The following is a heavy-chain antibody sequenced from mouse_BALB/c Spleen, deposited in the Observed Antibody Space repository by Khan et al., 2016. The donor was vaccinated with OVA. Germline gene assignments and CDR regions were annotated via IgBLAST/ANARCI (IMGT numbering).Heavy chain of an antibody. CDR3: AREWGAWFPY. Sequence: VQLQESGAELARPGASVKLSCKASGYTFTDYNINWVKQRTGQGLEWIGEIYPGSNNTYYNEKFKSKATLTADKSSSTAYMQLSSLTSEDSAVYCCAREWGAWFPYWGQGTLVTVSA. V-gene: IGHV1-77*01. CDR1: GYTFTDYN. J-gene: IGHJ3*01. CDR2: IYPGSNNT.